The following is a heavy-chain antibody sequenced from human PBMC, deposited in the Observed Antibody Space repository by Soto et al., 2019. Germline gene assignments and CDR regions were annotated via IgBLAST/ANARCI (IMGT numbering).Heavy chain of an antibody. Sequence: GGSLRLSCAASGCRFSDYSMNWVRQAPGRGLEWVSYISSSSFTIHYADSVEGRSAISRDNAKNSLYLQMTSLRVEATAVYFCARDYTHFWSRHFVYRGQRALVLVSS. CDR1: GCRFSDYS. D-gene: IGHD3-3*02. V-gene: IGHV3-48*01. CDR2: ISSSSFTI. J-gene: IGHJ4*02. CDR3: ARDYTHFWSRHFVY.